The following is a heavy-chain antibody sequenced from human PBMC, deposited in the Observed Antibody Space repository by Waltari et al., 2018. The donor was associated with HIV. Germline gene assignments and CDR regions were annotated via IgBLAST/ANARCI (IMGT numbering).Heavy chain of an antibody. J-gene: IGHJ2*01. V-gene: IGHV4-61*02. Sequence: QVQLRESGPELVKPSQTLSLTCTVSGGSISSGYYYWSWIRQPAGKGLGWIGRVYTSGRRNNTPSRKSRVTISVDTSNNQFSLKLSSVTAADTAVYYCARALDYYESGSFPWWFFDLWGRGTLVTVTS. D-gene: IGHD3-10*01. CDR1: GGSISSGYYY. CDR2: VYTSGRR. CDR3: ARALDYYESGSFPWWFFDL.